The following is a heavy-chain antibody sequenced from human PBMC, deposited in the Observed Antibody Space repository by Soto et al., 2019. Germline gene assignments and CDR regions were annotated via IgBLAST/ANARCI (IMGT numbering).Heavy chain of an antibody. D-gene: IGHD3-22*01. Sequence: LETLSLTCTVSGGSISSYYWSWIRQPPGKGLEWIGYIYFRGTTNYNPSLKSRVTMSADTSKNQFSLKLNSVTAADTAVYYCARMNYYHTSAYPFAYWGQGMMVTVS. CDR3: ARMNYYHTSAYPFAY. J-gene: IGHJ4*02. CDR1: GGSISSYY. CDR2: IYFRGTT. V-gene: IGHV4-59*01.